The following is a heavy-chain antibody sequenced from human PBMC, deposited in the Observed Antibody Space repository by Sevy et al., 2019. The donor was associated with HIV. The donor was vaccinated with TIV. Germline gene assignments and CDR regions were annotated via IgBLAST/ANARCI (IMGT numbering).Heavy chain of an antibody. CDR3: ARALGPYGYYGMDV. J-gene: IGHJ6*02. D-gene: IGHD3-10*01. V-gene: IGHV3-30-3*01. Sequence: GGSLRLSCAASGFTFSSYAMHWVRQAPGKGLEWVAVISYDGSNKYYADSVKGRFTISRDNSKNTLYLQMNSLGAEDTAVYYCARALGPYGYYGMDVWGQGTTVTVSS. CDR1: GFTFSSYA. CDR2: ISYDGSNK.